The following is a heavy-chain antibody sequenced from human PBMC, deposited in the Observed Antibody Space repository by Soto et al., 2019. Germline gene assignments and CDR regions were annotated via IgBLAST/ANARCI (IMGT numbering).Heavy chain of an antibody. V-gene: IGHV3-66*01. CDR2: IYSGGSA. D-gene: IGHD2-8*02. CDR3: ARGDVVYAIGGYYFDY. J-gene: IGHJ4*02. CDR1: GFTVSSNY. Sequence: EVQLVESGGGLVQPGGSLRLSCAASGFTVSSNYMSWVRQAPGKGLEWVSGIYSGGSAYYADSVKGRCTISRDNSKNTLYLHMNSMRAEDTAVYYCARGDVVYAIGGYYFDYWGQGTLVTVSS.